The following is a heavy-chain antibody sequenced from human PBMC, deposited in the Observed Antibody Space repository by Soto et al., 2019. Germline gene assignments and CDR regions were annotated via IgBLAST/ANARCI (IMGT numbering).Heavy chain of an antibody. CDR1: GFTISTFA. D-gene: IGHD2-21*01. V-gene: IGHV3-23*01. CDR2: VTGSGGQI. CDR3: AKDAVYKDGLWLMDS. Sequence: GVLRLSCAASGFTISTFAMTWVRQAPGKGLECVSGVTGSGGQIHYADSVKGRFTISKDNSKNTLYLQMSNLREEDTALYYCAKDAVYKDGLWLMDSWGQGTLVTVSS. J-gene: IGHJ5*02.